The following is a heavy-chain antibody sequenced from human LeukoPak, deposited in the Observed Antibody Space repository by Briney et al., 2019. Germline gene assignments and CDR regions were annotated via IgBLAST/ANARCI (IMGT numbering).Heavy chain of an antibody. D-gene: IGHD6-13*01. V-gene: IGHV3-23*01. Sequence: GGSLRLSCAASGFNFSSYAMSWVRQAPGKGLEWVSAISGSGGVTDYADSVKGRFTISRDNSKNTLYLQMNSLRVEDTAAYYCAKDRVAAAGVVDAFDIWGQGTMVTVSS. CDR2: ISGSGGVT. CDR1: GFNFSSYA. J-gene: IGHJ3*02. CDR3: AKDRVAAAGVVDAFDI.